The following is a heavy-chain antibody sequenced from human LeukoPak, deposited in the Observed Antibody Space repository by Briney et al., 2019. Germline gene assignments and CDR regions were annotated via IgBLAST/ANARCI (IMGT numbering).Heavy chain of an antibody. D-gene: IGHD5-18*01. CDR2: IKSDGSSS. J-gene: IGHJ4*02. CDR3: ARDLGDTASYHFDD. V-gene: IGHV3-74*01. CDR1: GFTFSRYW. Sequence: ETGGSLRLSCAASGFTFSRYWMHWVRQAPGKGLVWVSLIKSDGSSSTYADSVKGRLTISRDNAKNTLYLQMNSLRAEDTAVYYCARDLGDTASYHFDDWGQGTLVTVSS.